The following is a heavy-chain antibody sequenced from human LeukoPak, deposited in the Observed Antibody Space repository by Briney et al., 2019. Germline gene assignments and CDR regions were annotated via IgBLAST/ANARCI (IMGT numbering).Heavy chain of an antibody. V-gene: IGHV3-21*01. CDR1: GFTFSSYS. Sequence: GGSLRLSCAASGFTFSSYSLNWVRHAPGKGLERVSSISSSSSYIYYADSVKGRFSTSRDNAKNSLYLQMNSLRAEDTAMYYCARDSLSVRRDPRPWGQGTLVTVSS. D-gene: IGHD3-10*01. CDR2: ISSSSSYI. J-gene: IGHJ5*02. CDR3: ARDSLSVRRDPRP.